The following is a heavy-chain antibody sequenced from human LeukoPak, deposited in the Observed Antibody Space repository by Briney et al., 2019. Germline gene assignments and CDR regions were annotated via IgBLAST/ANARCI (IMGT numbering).Heavy chain of an antibody. V-gene: IGHV1-18*01. CDR3: ARARVTLQLLHVEEDY. CDR2: ISAYNGNT. CDR1: GYTFTSYG. Sequence: ASVKVFCKASGYTFTSYGISWVRQAPGQGLEWMGWISAYNGNTNYAQKLQGRVTMTTDTSTSTAYMELRSLRSDDTAVYYCARARVTLQLLHVEEDYWGQGTLVTVSS. J-gene: IGHJ4*02. D-gene: IGHD4-11*01.